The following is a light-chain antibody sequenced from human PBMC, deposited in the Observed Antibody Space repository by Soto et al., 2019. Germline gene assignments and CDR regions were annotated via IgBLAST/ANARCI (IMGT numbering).Light chain of an antibody. V-gene: IGKV3-20*01. CDR3: QQYGSSLN. J-gene: IGKJ4*01. Sequence: EIVLTQSPDTLSLSPGERATLSCRASQSVSSSYLAWYQQKPGQAPRLLIYGASSRATGIPDRFSGSGSGTDFTLTISRLEPEDFAVYYCQQYGSSLNFGGGTKVEIK. CDR1: QSVSSSY. CDR2: GAS.